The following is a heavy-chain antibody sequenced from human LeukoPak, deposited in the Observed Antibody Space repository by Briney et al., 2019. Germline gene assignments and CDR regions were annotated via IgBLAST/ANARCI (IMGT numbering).Heavy chain of an antibody. CDR3: ARGSAVAGTLDY. D-gene: IGHD6-19*01. V-gene: IGHV1-69*04. CDR2: IIPILGIA. J-gene: IGHJ4*02. CDR1: GGTFSSYA. Sequence: ASVKVSCKASGGTFSSYAISWVRQAPGQGLERMGRIIPILGIANYAQKFQGRVTITADKSTSTAYMELSSLRSEDTAVYYCARGSAVAGTLDYWGQGTLVTVSS.